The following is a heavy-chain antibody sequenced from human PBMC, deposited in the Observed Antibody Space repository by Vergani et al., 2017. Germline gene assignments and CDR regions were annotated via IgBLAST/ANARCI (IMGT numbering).Heavy chain of an antibody. CDR1: GFTFSSYA. D-gene: IGHD3-22*01. CDR3: AKFPPLSTMIVVVIIDY. J-gene: IGHJ4*02. Sequence: EVQLLESGGGLVQPGGSLRLSCAASGFTFSSYAMGWVRQAQGKGREWVSAISGSGGSTYYADSVKGRFTISRDNSKNTLYLQMNSLRAEDTAVYYCAKFPPLSTMIVVVIIDYWGQGTLVTVSS. V-gene: IGHV3-23*01. CDR2: ISGSGGST.